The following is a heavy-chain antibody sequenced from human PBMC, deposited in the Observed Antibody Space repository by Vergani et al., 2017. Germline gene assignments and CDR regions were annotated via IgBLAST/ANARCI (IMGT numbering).Heavy chain of an antibody. Sequence: QVQLVESGGGVVQPGRSLRLSCAASGFTFNNYAMYWVRQAPGKGLEWVAVISYDGDNKYYADSVKDRFTISRDNSKNTLYLQMNSLRAEDTAVYYCARDLSGNYWRGPFHYWGQGTLVTVSS. CDR3: ARDLSGNYWRGPFHY. CDR2: ISYDGDNK. J-gene: IGHJ4*02. D-gene: IGHD1-26*01. CDR1: GFTFNNYA. V-gene: IGHV3-30*04.